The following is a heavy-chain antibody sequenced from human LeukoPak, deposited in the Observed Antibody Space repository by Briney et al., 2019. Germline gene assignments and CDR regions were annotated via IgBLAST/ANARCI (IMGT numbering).Heavy chain of an antibody. CDR3: AREVVSRISSWYYFDY. V-gene: IGHV6-1*01. CDR1: GDSVSTASNA. D-gene: IGHD6-13*01. CDR2: TYYRSKWYN. J-gene: IGHJ4*02. Sequence: SQTLSLTCAISGDSVSTASNAWYWIRQSPSRGLEWLGRTYYRSKWYNDYTVSVKSRITINPDTSKNQFSLQLNSVTPEDTAVYYCAREVVSRISSWYYFDYWGQGTLVTVSP.